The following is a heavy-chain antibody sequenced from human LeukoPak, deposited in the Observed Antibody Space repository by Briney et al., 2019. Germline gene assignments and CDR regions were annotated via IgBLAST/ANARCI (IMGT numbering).Heavy chain of an antibody. CDR3: ARIRSYCTNGVCYWDLDY. J-gene: IGHJ4*02. D-gene: IGHD2-8*01. CDR1: GYTFTGYN. V-gene: IGHV1-2*02. Sequence: GASVKVSCKASGYTFTGYNMHWVRQAPGQGLEWMGWINPNSGGTNYAQKFQGRVTMTRDTSISTAYMELSRLRSDGTAVYYCARIRSYCTNGVCYWDLDYWGQGTLVTVSS. CDR2: INPNSGGT.